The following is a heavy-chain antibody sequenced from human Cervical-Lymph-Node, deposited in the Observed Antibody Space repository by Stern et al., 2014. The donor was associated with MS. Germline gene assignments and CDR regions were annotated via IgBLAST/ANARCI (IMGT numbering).Heavy chain of an antibody. CDR3: ARARYYGSGSYWTYYFDY. Sequence: EVQLEESGGGLVQPGGSLRLSCAASGFTVSSNYMSWVRQAPGKGLEWVSVIYSGGSTYDADSVKGRFTISRDNSRNTLYLQMNSLRAEDTAVYYCARARYYGSGSYWTYYFDYWGQGTLVTVSS. CDR2: IYSGGST. V-gene: IGHV3-66*01. CDR1: GFTVSSNY. J-gene: IGHJ4*02. D-gene: IGHD3-10*01.